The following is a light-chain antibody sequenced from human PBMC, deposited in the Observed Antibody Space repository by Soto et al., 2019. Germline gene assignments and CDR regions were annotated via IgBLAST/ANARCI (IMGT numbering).Light chain of an antibody. Sequence: ALTQPASVSGSPGQSITISCTGTSSDVGGYNYVSWYQQHPGKAPKLIIYDVSNRPSGVSNRFSGSKSGNTASLTISGLQAEDEADYYCSSYTSSSTLDVFGTGTKLTVL. J-gene: IGLJ1*01. CDR1: SSDVGGYNY. V-gene: IGLV2-14*01. CDR3: SSYTSSSTLDV. CDR2: DVS.